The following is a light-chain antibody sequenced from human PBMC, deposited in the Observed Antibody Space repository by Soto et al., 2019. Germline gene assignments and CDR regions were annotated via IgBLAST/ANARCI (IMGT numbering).Light chain of an antibody. Sequence: EIVMTQSPATLSVSPRERATLSCRASQRISSNLAWYQQKPGQAPRLLIYGASTRATGIPERFSGSGSGTEFTLTLSSLRSEDFAVYYCQQYNNWPPAYTFGQGTKVEIK. V-gene: IGKV3-15*01. CDR1: QRISSN. J-gene: IGKJ2*01. CDR2: GAS. CDR3: QQYNNWPPAYT.